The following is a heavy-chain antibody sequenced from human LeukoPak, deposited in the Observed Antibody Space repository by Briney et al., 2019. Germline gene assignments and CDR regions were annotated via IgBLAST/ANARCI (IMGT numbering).Heavy chain of an antibody. CDR2: IYYSGST. CDR1: GGSISSYY. J-gene: IGHJ4*02. Sequence: SETLSLTCTVSGGSISSYYWSWIRQPPGKGLEWIGYIYYSGSTNYNPSLKSRVTISVDTSKNQFSLKLSSVTAADTAVYYCARETGDNSVDYWGQGTLATVSS. D-gene: IGHD4-23*01. CDR3: ARETGDNSVDY. V-gene: IGHV4-59*01.